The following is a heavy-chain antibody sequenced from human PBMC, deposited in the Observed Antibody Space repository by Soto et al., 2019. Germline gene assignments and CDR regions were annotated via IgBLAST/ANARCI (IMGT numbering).Heavy chain of an antibody. CDR3: ARSRFLEWLFHFDY. D-gene: IGHD3-3*01. J-gene: IGHJ4*02. CDR2: IYYSGST. Sequence: SETLSLTSTVSGGSISSGDYYWSWIRQPPGKGLEWIGYIYYSGSTYYNPSLKSRVTISVDTSKNQFSLKLSSVTAADTAVYYCARSRFLEWLFHFDYWGQGTLVTVSS. CDR1: GGSISSGDYY. V-gene: IGHV4-30-4*01.